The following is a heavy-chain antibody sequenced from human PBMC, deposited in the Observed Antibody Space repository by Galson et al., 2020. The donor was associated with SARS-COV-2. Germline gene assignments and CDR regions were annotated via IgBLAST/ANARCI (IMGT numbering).Heavy chain of an antibody. CDR2: ISPSGDHI. CDR3: VRRIRRQFDF. V-gene: IGHV3-48*03. Sequence: GGSLRLSSAASGFIFSNYEMNCVRQTPDKGLEWISTISPSGDHIWSPDSVKGRFTLSRDNARNLVFLQMSSLRAEDTALYYCVRRIRRQFDFWGQGTLVTVSS. J-gene: IGHJ4*02. CDR1: GFIFSNYE.